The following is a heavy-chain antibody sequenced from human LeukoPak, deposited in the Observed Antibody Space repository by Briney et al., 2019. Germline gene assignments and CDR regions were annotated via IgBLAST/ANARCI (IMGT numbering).Heavy chain of an antibody. V-gene: IGHV6-1*01. CDR3: ARGGGYVVEGVDAFDI. CDR1: GDSVSSNSAA. D-gene: IGHD5-12*01. J-gene: IGHJ3*02. CDR2: TYYRSKWYN. Sequence: SQTLSLTCAISGDSVSSNSAAWNWIRQSPSRGLEWLGRTYYRSKWYNDYAVSVKSRITINPDTSKNQFSLQLNSVTPEDTAVYYCARGGGYVVEGVDAFDIWGQGTMVTVSS.